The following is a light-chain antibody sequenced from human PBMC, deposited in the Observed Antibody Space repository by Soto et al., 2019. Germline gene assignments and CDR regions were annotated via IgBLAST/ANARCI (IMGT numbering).Light chain of an antibody. CDR2: DAS. CDR3: QQYNNWPPGT. V-gene: IGKV3-15*01. J-gene: IGKJ2*01. Sequence: EIVMTQSPATLSVSPGESATLSCRASQSVSSNLAWYQQKPGQAPRLFMYDASTRATGVSARFSGSGSGTEFTLTINSLQSEDFAVYYCQQYNNWPPGTFGQGTKLEIK. CDR1: QSVSSN.